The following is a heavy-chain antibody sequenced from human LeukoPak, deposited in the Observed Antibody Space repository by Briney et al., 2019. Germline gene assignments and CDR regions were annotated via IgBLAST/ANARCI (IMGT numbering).Heavy chain of an antibody. CDR1: GGSISSYY. D-gene: IGHD6-13*01. Sequence: SSETLSLTCTVSGGSISSYYWSWIRQPAGKGLEWIGRIYKNGSTNYNPSVKSRVTISLDTSKNRCSLKVTSVTAADTAVYYCARVPAAGTRIADAFDIWGQGTMVTVSS. J-gene: IGHJ3*02. V-gene: IGHV4-4*07. CDR2: IYKNGST. CDR3: ARVPAAGTRIADAFDI.